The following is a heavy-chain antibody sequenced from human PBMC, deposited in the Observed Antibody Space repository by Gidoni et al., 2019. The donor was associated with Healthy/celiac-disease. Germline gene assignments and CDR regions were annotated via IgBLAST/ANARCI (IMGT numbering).Heavy chain of an antibody. V-gene: IGHV6-1*01. CDR3: AREKLVVGSDPYYFDY. J-gene: IGHJ4*02. D-gene: IGHD2-8*02. CDR1: GDSVPSNSSA. Sequence: QVQPQQAGTGLVKPSQTLSLTCAISGDSVPSNSSAWNWIRQSPSRGLEWLGRTYCRSKSYNDYAVSVKSRITSTPDTSKNPFSLRLNSVTPEDTAVYYCAREKLVVGSDPYYFDYWGQGTLVTVSS. CDR2: TYCRSKSYN.